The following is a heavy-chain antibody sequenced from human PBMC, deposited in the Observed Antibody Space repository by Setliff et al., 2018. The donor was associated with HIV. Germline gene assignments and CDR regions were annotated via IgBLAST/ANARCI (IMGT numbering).Heavy chain of an antibody. J-gene: IGHJ3*02. CDR2: TGGNDGRT. CDR1: GFTFSHFS. CDR3: VGSPAEAASAAWDEAFDI. Sequence: GGSLRLSCEASGFTFSHFSMHWVRQAPGKGLEYVSATGGNDGRTYYADSVQGRFTISRDNAKNSLYLQMNSLRVEDTAVYYCVGSPAEAASAAWDEAFDIWGQGTLVTVSS. V-gene: IGHV3-64*02. D-gene: IGHD1-26*01.